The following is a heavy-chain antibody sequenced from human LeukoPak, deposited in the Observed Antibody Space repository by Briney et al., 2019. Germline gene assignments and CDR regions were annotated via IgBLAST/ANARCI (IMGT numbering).Heavy chain of an antibody. J-gene: IGHJ6*04. V-gene: IGHV1-69*06. CDR3: ARDQGVPPQAWFGELSATPPYYGMDV. CDR1: GYTFTSYG. D-gene: IGHD3-10*01. CDR2: IIPIFGTA. Sequence: SVKVSCKASGYTFTSYGISWVRQAPGQGLEWMGGIIPIFGTANYAQKFQGRVTITADKSTSTAYMELSSLRSEDTAVYYCARDQGVPPQAWFGELSATPPYYGMDVWGKGTTVTVSS.